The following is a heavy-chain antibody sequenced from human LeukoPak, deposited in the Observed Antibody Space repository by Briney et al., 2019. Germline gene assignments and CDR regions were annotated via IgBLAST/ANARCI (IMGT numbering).Heavy chain of an antibody. J-gene: IGHJ3*02. Sequence: SETLSLTCTVSGGSISSSSYYWGWIRQPPGKGLEWIGSIYYSGSTYYNPSLKSRVTISVDTSKNQFSLKLSSVTAADTAVYYCARPTTRKAFDIWGQGTMVTVS. V-gene: IGHV4-39*01. CDR3: ARPTTRKAFDI. CDR1: GGSISSSSYY. CDR2: IYYSGST. D-gene: IGHD4-11*01.